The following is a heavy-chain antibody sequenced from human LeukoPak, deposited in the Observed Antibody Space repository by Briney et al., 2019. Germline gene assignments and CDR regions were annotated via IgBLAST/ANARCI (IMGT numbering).Heavy chain of an antibody. CDR2: IKPDGSEE. CDR3: ARDGYYYDSSGYCFDY. CDR1: GFIFTTYW. V-gene: IGHV3-7*01. D-gene: IGHD3-22*01. J-gene: IGHJ4*02. Sequence: GGSLRLSCAASGFIFTTYWMSWVRQAPGKGLEWVANIKPDGSEETYVDSVKGRFTISRDNAKNSVYLQMNSLTAEDTAVYYCARDGYYYDSSGYCFDYWGQGTLVTVSS.